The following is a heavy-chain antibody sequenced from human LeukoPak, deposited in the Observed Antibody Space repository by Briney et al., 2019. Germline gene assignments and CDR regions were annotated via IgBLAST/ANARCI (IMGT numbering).Heavy chain of an antibody. Sequence: SESLSLTCAVYGGSFSGYYWSGVRQPPGRGLEWVGEINHGGSTNYNPSLKSRVTISVATSKNQFSLKLSSVTAADTAVYYCARHGNFYDSRGYYYDAFDIWGQGTMVTVSS. CDR3: ARHGNFYDSRGYYYDAFDI. CDR2: INHGGST. V-gene: IGHV4-34*01. J-gene: IGHJ3*02. CDR1: GGSFSGYY. D-gene: IGHD3-22*01.